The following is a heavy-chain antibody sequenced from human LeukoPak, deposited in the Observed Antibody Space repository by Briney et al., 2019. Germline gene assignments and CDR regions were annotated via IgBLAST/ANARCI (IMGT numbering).Heavy chain of an antibody. J-gene: IGHJ5*02. D-gene: IGHD3-16*01. CDR3: AIVMITFGGVIDP. CDR2: INPNSGGT. Sequence: ASVKVSCKASGCTFTGYYMHWVRQAPGQGLEWMGWINPNSGGTNYAQKFQGRVTMTRDTSISTAYMELSRLRSDDTAVYYCAIVMITFGGVIDPWGQGTLVTVSS. CDR1: GCTFTGYY. V-gene: IGHV1-2*02.